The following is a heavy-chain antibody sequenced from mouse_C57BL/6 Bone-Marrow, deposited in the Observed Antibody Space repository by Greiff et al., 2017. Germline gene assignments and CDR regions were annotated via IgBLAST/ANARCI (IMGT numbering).Heavy chain of an antibody. CDR2: IDPANGNT. J-gene: IGHJ1*03. Sequence: VQLQQSVAELVRPGASVKLSCTASGFNIKHTYMHWVKQRPEQGLEWSGRIDPANGNTKYAPKFQGKATITADTSSNTAYLQLSSLTSEDTAIYYCARGRRRWYFDVWGTGTTVTVSS. CDR1: GFNIKHTY. V-gene: IGHV14-3*01. CDR3: ARGRRRWYFDV.